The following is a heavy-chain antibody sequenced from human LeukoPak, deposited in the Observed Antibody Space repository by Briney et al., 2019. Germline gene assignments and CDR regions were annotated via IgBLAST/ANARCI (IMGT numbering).Heavy chain of an antibody. CDR2: IRSKAYGATT. D-gene: IGHD3-16*01. Sequence: GGSLRLSCPAYGSTLAVYATSWVRHAPGKGRGWVGFIRSKAYGATTEYAASVKGRFTISRDDSNSLAYLQMTSLNTEDTAVYYCTRWGYYYGMDVWGQGTTVTVSS. CDR1: GSTLAVYA. V-gene: IGHV3-49*04. CDR3: TRWGYYYGMDV. J-gene: IGHJ6*02.